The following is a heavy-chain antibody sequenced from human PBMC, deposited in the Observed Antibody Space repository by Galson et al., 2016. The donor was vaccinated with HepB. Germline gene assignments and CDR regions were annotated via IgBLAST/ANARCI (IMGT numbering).Heavy chain of an antibody. J-gene: IGHJ1*01. CDR3: VRDSSRGLATPH. V-gene: IGHV3-11*01. CDR2: ISNSRNTI. CDR1: GFTFSDYY. Sequence: SLRLSCAASGFTFSDYYMSWIRQAPGKGLEWVSYISNSRNTIKYADSVKGRFTISRDNAKNALSLQMNSLRAEDTAVYYCVRDSSRGLATPHWGQGTLVTVSS. D-gene: IGHD2-15*01.